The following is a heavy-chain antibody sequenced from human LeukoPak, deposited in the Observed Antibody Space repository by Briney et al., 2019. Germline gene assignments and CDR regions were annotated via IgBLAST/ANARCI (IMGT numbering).Heavy chain of an antibody. V-gene: IGHV3-30*03. CDR3: ARDLQTVSAGNY. D-gene: IGHD2-21*02. J-gene: IGHJ4*02. CDR2: ISYDGSNK. Sequence: PGRSLRLSCAASGFTFSSYGMHWVRQAPGKGLEWVAVISYDGSNKYYADSVKGRFTISRDNSKNTLYLQMNSLRAEDTAMYYCARDLQTVSAGNYWGQGTLVIVSS. CDR1: GFTFSSYG.